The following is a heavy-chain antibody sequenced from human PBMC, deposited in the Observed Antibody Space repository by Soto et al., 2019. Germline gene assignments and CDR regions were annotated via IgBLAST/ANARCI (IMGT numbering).Heavy chain of an antibody. CDR1: GFTFSSYA. V-gene: IGHV3-23*01. J-gene: IGHJ2*01. CDR3: AKGLGDVYWYFDL. CDR2: ISGSGGST. Sequence: EVQLLESGGGLVQPGGSLRLSCAASGFTFSSYAMSWVRQAPGKGLEWVSAISGSGGSTYYADSVKGQFTISRDNSKNTLYLQMNSLRAEDTAVYYCAKGLGDVYWYFDLWGRGTLVTVSS. D-gene: IGHD4-17*01.